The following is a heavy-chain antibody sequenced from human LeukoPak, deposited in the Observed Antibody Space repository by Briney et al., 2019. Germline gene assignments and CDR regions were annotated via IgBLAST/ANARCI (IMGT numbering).Heavy chain of an antibody. CDR2: IYHSGST. Sequence: SQTLSLTCAVSGGSISSGGYSWSWIRQPPGKGLEWIGYIYHSGSTYYNPSLKSRVTISVDRSKNQFSLKLSSVTAADAAVYYCARDLRYRGGFDYWGQGTLVTVSS. CDR1: GGSISSGGYS. V-gene: IGHV4-30-2*01. D-gene: IGHD3-10*01. CDR3: ARDLRYRGGFDY. J-gene: IGHJ4*02.